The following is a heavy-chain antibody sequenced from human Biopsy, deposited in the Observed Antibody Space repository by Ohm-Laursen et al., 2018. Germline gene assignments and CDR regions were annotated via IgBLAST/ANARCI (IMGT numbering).Heavy chain of an antibody. CDR1: GYTFSRYW. D-gene: IGHD1-1*01. V-gene: IGHV3-23*01. Sequence: SLRLSCAASGYTFSRYWMTWVRQAPGKGLEWVSAITVSADTTYYADSVRGRFTVSRDNSQNTLYLQMNSLRAEDTAIYYCAKGRVGNSGSLDIWGHGTMVTVSS. CDR3: AKGRVGNSGSLDI. CDR2: ITVSADTT. J-gene: IGHJ3*02.